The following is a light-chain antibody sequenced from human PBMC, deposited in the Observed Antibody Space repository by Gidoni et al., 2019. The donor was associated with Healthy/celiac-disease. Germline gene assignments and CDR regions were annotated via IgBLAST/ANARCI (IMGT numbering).Light chain of an antibody. CDR1: QSVSSSY. V-gene: IGKV3-20*01. Sequence: EIVLTQSPGTLSLSPGERATLSCRASQSVSSSYLAWYQQKPGQAPRLLIYGASSRATGIPHRFSGSGSATDFTLTISRLEPEDFAVYYCQQYGSSPGTFGGGTKVEIK. CDR2: GAS. CDR3: QQYGSSPGT. J-gene: IGKJ4*01.